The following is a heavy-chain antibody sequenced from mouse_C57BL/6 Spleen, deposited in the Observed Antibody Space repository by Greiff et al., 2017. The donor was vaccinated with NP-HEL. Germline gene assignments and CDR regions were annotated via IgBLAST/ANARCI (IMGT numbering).Heavy chain of an antibody. D-gene: IGHD3-2*02. CDR2: IYPGSGNT. J-gene: IGHJ3*01. CDR3: ARRGEFDSSGYSAWFAY. V-gene: IGHV1-76*01. CDR1: GYTFTDYY. Sequence: QVQLKESGAELVRPGASVKLSCKASGYTFTDYYINWVKQRPGQGLEWIARIYPGSGNTYYNEKFKGKATLTAEKSSSTAYMQLSSLTSEDSAVYFCARRGEFDSSGYSAWFAYWGQGTLVTVSA.